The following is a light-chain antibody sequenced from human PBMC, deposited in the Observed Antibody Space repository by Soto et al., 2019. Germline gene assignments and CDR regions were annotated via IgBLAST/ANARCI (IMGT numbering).Light chain of an antibody. CDR3: SSYTRSTTWL. Sequence: QSALTQPASVSGSPGQSITISCTGSISDVGAYNYVSWYQQHPGKAPKLMIYEVSNRPSGVAFRFSGSKSGNTASLTISGLPAEDEGDYFCSSYTRSTTWLFGGGTKLTVL. J-gene: IGLJ3*02. CDR1: ISDVGAYNY. V-gene: IGLV2-14*01. CDR2: EVS.